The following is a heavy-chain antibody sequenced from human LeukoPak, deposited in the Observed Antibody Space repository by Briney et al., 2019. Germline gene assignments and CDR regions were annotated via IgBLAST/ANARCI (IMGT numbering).Heavy chain of an antibody. CDR1: GYTFTGYY. CDR3: ARDGGGLNDIHADY. Sequence: ASVKVSCKASGYTFTGYYTHWVRQAPGQGLEWMGWINPNSGGTNYAQKFQGRVTMTRDTSISTAYMELSRLRSDDTAVYYCARDGGGLNDIHADYWGQGTLVTVSS. CDR2: INPNSGGT. D-gene: IGHD3-9*01. J-gene: IGHJ4*02. V-gene: IGHV1-2*02.